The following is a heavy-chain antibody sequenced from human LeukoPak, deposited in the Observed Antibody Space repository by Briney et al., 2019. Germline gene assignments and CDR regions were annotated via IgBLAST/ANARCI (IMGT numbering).Heavy chain of an antibody. CDR2: INPNSGGT. V-gene: IGHV1-2*02. CDR3: ARTRNYVGFDY. CDR1: GYTFTVYY. J-gene: IGHJ4*02. Sequence: ASVKVSCKASGYTFTVYYMHWVRQASGQGLEWMGWINPNSGGTNFAQRFQGRVTMTRDTSISTAYMELSRLRSDDTAVYYCARTRNYVGFDYWGQGTLVTVSS. D-gene: IGHD4-23*01.